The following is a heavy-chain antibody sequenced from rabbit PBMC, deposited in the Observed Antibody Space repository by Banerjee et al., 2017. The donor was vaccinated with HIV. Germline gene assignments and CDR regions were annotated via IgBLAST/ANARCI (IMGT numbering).Heavy chain of an antibody. CDR2: IDPIFGSA. V-gene: IGHV1S47*01. J-gene: IGHJ4*01. CDR3: VRDAGYAAYGYVDLNL. Sequence: QEQLVESGGGLVQPGGSLTLSCKASGFDFSTYGVSWVRQAPGKGLEWIGYIDPIFGSAYYASWVNGRFTISSHNAQNTLYLQLNSLTAADTATYFCVRDAGYAAYGYVDLNLWGPGTLVTVS. CDR1: GFDFSTYG. D-gene: IGHD6-1*01.